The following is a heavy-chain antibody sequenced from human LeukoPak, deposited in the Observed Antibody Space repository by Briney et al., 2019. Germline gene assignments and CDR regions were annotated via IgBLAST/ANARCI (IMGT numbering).Heavy chain of an antibody. V-gene: IGHV3-23*01. CDR3: GKRSTSLRGRGNY. J-gene: IGHJ4*02. CDR2: ISAGGNNT. D-gene: IGHD2-2*01. Sequence: GGSLRLSCAASGFTFSNYDMGWVRQPPGRGLEWVSVISAGGNNTLYADSVRGRFTISRDNSRNAVDLQMNSLRAEDTAVYYCGKRSTSLRGRGNYWGQGALVTVSS. CDR1: GFTFSNYD.